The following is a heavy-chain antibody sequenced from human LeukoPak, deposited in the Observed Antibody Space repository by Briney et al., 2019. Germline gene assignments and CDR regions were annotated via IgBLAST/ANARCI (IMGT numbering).Heavy chain of an antibody. V-gene: IGHV4-59*08. J-gene: IGHJ3*01. CDR2: IYYSGST. D-gene: IGHD2-2*01. CDR1: GGSISTYY. Sequence: SETLSLTCTVSGGSISTYYWSWIRQPPGKGLEWIGYIYYSGSTNYNPSLKSRVTISVDTSKHHFSLRLSSVTAADTAVYCCARAYCTSATCSGAFDVWGQGTMVTVSS. CDR3: ARAYCTSATCSGAFDV.